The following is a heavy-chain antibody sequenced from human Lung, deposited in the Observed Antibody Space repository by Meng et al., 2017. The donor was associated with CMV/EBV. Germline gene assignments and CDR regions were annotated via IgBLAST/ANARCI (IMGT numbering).Heavy chain of an antibody. CDR3: AGEQGAF. D-gene: IGHD3-16*01. J-gene: IGHJ1*01. Sequence: LRLFCAVYGGSFSGYYWSWIRQPPGKGLEWIGEINHSGSTNYNTSLKSRVNISVDTSKNQFSLKLSSVTAADTAVYYCAGEQGAFWGQGTLVTVSS. CDR2: INHSGST. CDR1: GGSFSGYY. V-gene: IGHV4-34*01.